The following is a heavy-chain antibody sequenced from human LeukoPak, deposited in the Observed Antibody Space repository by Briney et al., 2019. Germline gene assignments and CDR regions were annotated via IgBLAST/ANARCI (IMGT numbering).Heavy chain of an antibody. CDR2: IYYSGST. Sequence: SETLSLTCTVSGGSISSHYWSWIRQPPGKGLEWIGCIYYSGSTNYNPSLKSRVTISVDTSKNQFSLKLSSVTAADTAVYYCARVRIVVVPAAQYYFDYWGQGTLVTVSS. CDR3: ARVRIVVVPAAQYYFDY. CDR1: GGSISSHY. D-gene: IGHD2-2*01. V-gene: IGHV4-59*11. J-gene: IGHJ4*02.